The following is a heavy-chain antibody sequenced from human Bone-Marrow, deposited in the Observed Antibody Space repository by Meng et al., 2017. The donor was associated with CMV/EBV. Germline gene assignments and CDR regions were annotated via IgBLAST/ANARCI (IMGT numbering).Heavy chain of an antibody. CDR3: ASGSQGSIFDY. V-gene: IGHV3-21*01. D-gene: IGHD1-26*01. Sequence: GGSLRLSCAASGFTFSSYSMNWVRQAPGKGLEWVSFISSSSSYIYYADSVKGRFTISRDNAKNSLYLQMNSLRAEDTAVYYCASGSQGSIFDYWGQGTLVTVSS. CDR1: GFTFSSYS. J-gene: IGHJ4*02. CDR2: ISSSSSYI.